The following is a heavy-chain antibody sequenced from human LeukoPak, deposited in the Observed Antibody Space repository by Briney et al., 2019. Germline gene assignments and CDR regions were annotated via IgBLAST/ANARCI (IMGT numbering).Heavy chain of an antibody. CDR1: GDIVSSNSVT. Sequence: SQTLSLTCAISGDIVSSNSVTWNWIRQSPSRGLEWLGRTYYRSTWYNDYAVSVRGRITVNPDTSKNQFSLHLNSVTPEDTAVYYCARRLSQYDCFDPWGQGILVTVSS. V-gene: IGHV6-1*01. CDR2: TYYRSTWYN. J-gene: IGHJ5*02. CDR3: ARRLSQYDCFDP. D-gene: IGHD2-2*01.